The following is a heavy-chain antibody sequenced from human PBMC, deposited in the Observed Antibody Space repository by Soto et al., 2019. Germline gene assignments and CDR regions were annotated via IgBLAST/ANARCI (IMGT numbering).Heavy chain of an antibody. D-gene: IGHD1-26*01. Sequence: ASVKVSCKASGYTFSNFGINWVRQAPGQGLEWLGWITPYNGNANYAQKHQDRLTITTDTSTNTAYLQLRSLRSDDTAVYFCARARMYSGAHHDYWGQGTPVTV. J-gene: IGHJ4*02. CDR1: GYTFSNFG. CDR3: ARARMYSGAHHDY. V-gene: IGHV1-18*04. CDR2: ITPYNGNA.